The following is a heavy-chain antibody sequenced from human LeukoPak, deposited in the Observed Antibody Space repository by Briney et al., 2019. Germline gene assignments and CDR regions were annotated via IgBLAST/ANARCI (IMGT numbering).Heavy chain of an antibody. CDR1: GFTFRNHG. CDR3: ARYCSGGSCFDY. Sequence: GTSLRLSCAASGFTFRNHGMHWVRQAPGKGLEWVAVIWYDGSNKYYADSVKGRFTISRDNAKNSLYLQMNSLRAEDTAVYYCARYCSGGSCFDYWGQGTLVTVSS. V-gene: IGHV3-33*03. J-gene: IGHJ4*02. D-gene: IGHD2-15*01. CDR2: IWYDGSNK.